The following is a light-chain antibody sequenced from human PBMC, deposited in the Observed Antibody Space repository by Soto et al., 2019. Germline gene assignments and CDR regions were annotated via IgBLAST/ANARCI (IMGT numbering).Light chain of an antibody. V-gene: IGKV3D-15*01. CDR1: RPVRSN. J-gene: IGKJ1*01. Sequence: EIVMTQSPANMSVSPGERVAVSCRASRPVRSNLAWYQQKPGQPPRLLIFDASARAVDIPGRFSGSKSGTEFTLTISSLQPEDFAVYYCHDYDKWPTGPFGQGTKVDIX. CDR3: HDYDKWPTGP. CDR2: DAS.